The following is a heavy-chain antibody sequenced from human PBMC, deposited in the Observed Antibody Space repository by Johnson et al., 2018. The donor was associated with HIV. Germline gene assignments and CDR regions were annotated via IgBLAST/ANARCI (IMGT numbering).Heavy chain of an antibody. CDR3: AFPTGATTAFDI. Sequence: VQLVESGGGVVQPGRSLRLSCAASGFTFGSYGMHWVRQAPGKGLEWVAVIWYDGSNKNYSDSVKDRFTISRDNSKNTLFLQMNGLRVEDTAVYYCAFPTGATTAFDIWGQGTMVTVSS. CDR2: IWYDGSNK. V-gene: IGHV3-33*01. J-gene: IGHJ3*02. D-gene: IGHD5-24*01. CDR1: GFTFGSYG.